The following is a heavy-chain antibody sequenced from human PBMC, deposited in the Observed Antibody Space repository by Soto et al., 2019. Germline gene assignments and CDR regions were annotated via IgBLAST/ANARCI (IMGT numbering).Heavy chain of an antibody. Sequence: PSETLSLTCAVYGGSFSGYYWSWIRQPPGKGLEWIGEINHSGSTNYNPSLKSRVTISVDTSKNQFSLKLSSVTAADTAVYYCARGMSIAARPYYYGMDVWGQGTTVTVLL. J-gene: IGHJ6*02. CDR3: ARGMSIAARPYYYGMDV. V-gene: IGHV4-34*01. D-gene: IGHD6-6*01. CDR1: GGSFSGYY. CDR2: INHSGST.